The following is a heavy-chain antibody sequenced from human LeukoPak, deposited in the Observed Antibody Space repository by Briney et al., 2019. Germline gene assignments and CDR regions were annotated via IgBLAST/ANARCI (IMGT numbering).Heavy chain of an antibody. CDR2: ISVSGVDT. V-gene: IGHV3-23*01. CDR3: VKSGGLRVFSDWSESGY. J-gene: IGHJ4*02. D-gene: IGHD6-19*01. Sequence: PGGSLKLSXAASGFTFSSYAMAWARQAPGKGLEWVSIISVSGVDTYYADSVKGRFTISRDNSRNTLSLQMSNLRADDTAIYYCVKSGGLRVFSDWSESGYWGQGTLVTVSS. CDR1: GFTFSSYA.